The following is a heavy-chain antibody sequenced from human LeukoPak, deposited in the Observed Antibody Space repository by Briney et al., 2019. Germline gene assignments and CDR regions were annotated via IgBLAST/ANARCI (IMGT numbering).Heavy chain of an antibody. CDR1: GGSFSGYY. J-gene: IGHJ4*02. D-gene: IGHD6-13*01. CDR3: ARGGRQQLTPYYFDY. V-gene: IGHV4-34*01. Sequence: SETLSLTCAVYGGSFSGYYWSRIRQPPGKGLEWIGEINHSGSTNYNPSLKSRVTISVDTSKNQFSLKLSSVTAADTAVYYCARGGRQQLTPYYFDYWGQGTLVTVSS. CDR2: INHSGST.